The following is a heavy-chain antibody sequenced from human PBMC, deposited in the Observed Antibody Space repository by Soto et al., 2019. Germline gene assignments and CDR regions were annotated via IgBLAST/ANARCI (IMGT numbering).Heavy chain of an antibody. Sequence: EVQLLESGGGLVQPGGSLRLSCAASGFTFSSYAMSWVRQAPGKGLEWVSAISGSGGSTYYADSVKGRFTISRDNSKNTLYLQMNSLRAEDTAVYYCAKDPDFDWLLFDYFDYWGQGTLVTVSS. J-gene: IGHJ4*02. CDR2: ISGSGGST. CDR1: GFTFSSYA. D-gene: IGHD3-9*01. V-gene: IGHV3-23*01. CDR3: AKDPDFDWLLFDYFDY.